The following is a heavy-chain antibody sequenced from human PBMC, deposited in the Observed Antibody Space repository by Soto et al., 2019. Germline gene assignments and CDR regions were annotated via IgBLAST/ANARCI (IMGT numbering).Heavy chain of an antibody. CDR3: ARLGGYCSSANCFGYYAMDV. J-gene: IGHJ6*02. Sequence: PSETLSLTCTVSGGSIGSYYWSWIRQPPGKGLEWIGYFHFSESTYYNPSLKSRVTISVDTSKNQFSLKVTSVTVADTAVYFCARLGGYCSSANCFGYYAMDVWGQGTTVTVSS. D-gene: IGHD2-2*01. CDR2: FHFSEST. CDR1: GGSIGSYY. V-gene: IGHV4-59*08.